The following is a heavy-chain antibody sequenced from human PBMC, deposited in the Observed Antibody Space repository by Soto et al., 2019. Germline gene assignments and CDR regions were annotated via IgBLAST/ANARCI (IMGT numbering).Heavy chain of an antibody. D-gene: IGHD2-21*02. V-gene: IGHV1-69*02. J-gene: IGHJ2*01. CDR1: GGTFSSYT. Sequence: QVQLVQSGAEVKKPGSSVKVSCKASGGTFSSYTISWVRQAPGQGLEWMGRIIPILGIANYAQKFQGRVTITADKSTSTAYMELSSLRAEDTAVYYCARGKVVTAEAPPPNWYFDLWGRGTLVTVSS. CDR2: IIPILGIA. CDR3: ARGKVVTAEAPPPNWYFDL.